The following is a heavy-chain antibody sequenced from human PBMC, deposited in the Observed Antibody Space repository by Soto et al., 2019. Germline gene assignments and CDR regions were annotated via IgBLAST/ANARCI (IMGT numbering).Heavy chain of an antibody. J-gene: IGHJ6*02. CDR2: IYHSGST. Sequence: SETLSLTCAVSGGSISSGGYSWSWIRQPPGKGLEWIGYIYHSGSTYYNPSLKSRVTISVDRSKNQFSLKLSSVTAADTAVYYCARGIGGMVRGVIVPYYYYGMDVWGQGTTVTV. V-gene: IGHV4-30-2*01. CDR1: GGSISSGGYS. D-gene: IGHD3-10*01. CDR3: ARGIGGMVRGVIVPYYYYGMDV.